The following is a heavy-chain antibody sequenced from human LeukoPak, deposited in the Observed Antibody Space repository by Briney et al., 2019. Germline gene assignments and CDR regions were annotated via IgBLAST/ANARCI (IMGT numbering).Heavy chain of an antibody. CDR3: TTHTGYGSKWLLDH. J-gene: IGHJ4*02. CDR2: IKSKSDGEIT. V-gene: IGHV3-15*01. Sequence: GGSLRLSCATSGFTFSNAWMSWVRQAPGKGLEWVGRIKSKSDGEITDYAAPAKGRFTISRDDSKNTLYVQMNSLKTEDTAVYYCTTHTGYGSKWLLDHWGQGTLVTVSS. D-gene: IGHD2-2*01. CDR1: GFTFSNAW.